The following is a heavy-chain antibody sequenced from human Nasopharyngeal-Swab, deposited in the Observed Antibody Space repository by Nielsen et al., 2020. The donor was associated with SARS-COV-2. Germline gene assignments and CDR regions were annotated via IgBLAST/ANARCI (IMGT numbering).Heavy chain of an antibody. CDR1: GFTFSSYG. CDR2: ISYDGSNK. J-gene: IGHJ2*01. CDR3: ARGGLLELGFYGYFDL. V-gene: IGHV3-30*03. Sequence: GESLKISCAASGFTFSSYGMHWVRQAPGKGLEWVAVISYDGSNKYYADSVKGRFTISRDNSKNTLYLQMNSLRAEDTAVYYCARGGLLELGFYGYFDLWGRGTLVTVSS. D-gene: IGHD2-21*02.